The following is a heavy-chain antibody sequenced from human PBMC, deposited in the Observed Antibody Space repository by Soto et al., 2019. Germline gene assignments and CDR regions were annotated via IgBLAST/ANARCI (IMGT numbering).Heavy chain of an antibody. J-gene: IGHJ6*03. CDR1: GGSISSGGYY. CDR2: IYYSGST. CDR3: ARIYCSGGSCYPPYYYYYYMDV. V-gene: IGHV4-31*03. D-gene: IGHD2-15*01. Sequence: SETLSLTCTVSGGSISSGGYYWSWIRQHPGKGLEWIGYIYYSGSTYYNPSLKSRVTTSVDTSKNQFSLKLSSVTAADTAVYYCARIYCSGGSCYPPYYYYYYMDVRGKGTTVTVSS.